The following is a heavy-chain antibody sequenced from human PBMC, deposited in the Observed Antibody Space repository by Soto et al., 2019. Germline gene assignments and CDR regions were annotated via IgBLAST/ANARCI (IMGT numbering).Heavy chain of an antibody. J-gene: IGHJ1*01. CDR2: ISYDGTIK. CDR1: GFTFSTSS. D-gene: IGHD4-4*01. CDR3: AKPYGTTPGTRYCHY. Sequence: QVQLVESGGGVVQPVRYLRLYCEASGFTFSTSSVHWVRQAPGKGLERVAVISYDGTIKLYADSVKGRFTISRDNSKNTLYVQLNNLRTEDTAVYYCAKPYGTTPGTRYCHYWGQGTLVTVSS. V-gene: IGHV3-30-3*02.